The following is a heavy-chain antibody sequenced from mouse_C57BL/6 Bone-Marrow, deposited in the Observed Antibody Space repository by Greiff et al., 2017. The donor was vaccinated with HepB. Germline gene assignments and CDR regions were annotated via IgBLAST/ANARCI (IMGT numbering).Heavy chain of an antibody. CDR2: IDPENGDT. CDR3: TPHYGNYVGYYAMDY. CDR1: GFNIKDDY. Sequence: EVKLQESGAELVRPGASVKLSCTASGFNIKDDYMHWVKQRPEQGLEWIGWIDPENGDTEYDSKFQGKATITADKSSTTAYLQLSSLTSEDTAVYYCTPHYGNYVGYYAMDYWGQGTSVTVSS. V-gene: IGHV14-4*01. J-gene: IGHJ4*01. D-gene: IGHD2-1*01.